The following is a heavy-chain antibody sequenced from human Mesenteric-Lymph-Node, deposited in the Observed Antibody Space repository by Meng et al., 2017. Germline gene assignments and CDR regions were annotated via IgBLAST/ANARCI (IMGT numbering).Heavy chain of an antibody. CDR2: ISGSGGST. D-gene: IGHD3-16*02. CDR3: LITFGGVIVHYGMDV. Sequence: GGSLRLSCAASGFTFSSYAMSWVRQAPGKGLEWVSAISGSGGSTYYADSVKGRFTISRDNSKNTLYLQMNSLRAEDTAVYYCLITFGGVIVHYGMDVWGQGTTVTVSS. CDR1: GFTFSSYA. V-gene: IGHV3-23*01. J-gene: IGHJ6*02.